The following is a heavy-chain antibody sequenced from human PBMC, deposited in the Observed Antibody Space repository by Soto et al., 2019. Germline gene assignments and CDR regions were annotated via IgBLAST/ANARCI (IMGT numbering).Heavy chain of an antibody. CDR2: IYPGDSDT. Sequence: GESLISCKGSGYSFTSYWIAWVRQMPGKGLECMGIIYPGDSDTRYSPSFQGQVTISADKSSAYLQWSSLEASDTAMYYCARWYSSGLYYLDYWGQGTLVTVSS. CDR3: ARWYSSGLYYLDY. CDR1: GYSFTSYW. J-gene: IGHJ4*02. V-gene: IGHV5-51*01. D-gene: IGHD6-19*01.